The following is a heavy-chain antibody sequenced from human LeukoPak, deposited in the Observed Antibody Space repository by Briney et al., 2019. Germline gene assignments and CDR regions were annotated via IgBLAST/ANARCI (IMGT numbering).Heavy chain of an antibody. CDR1: GFTFSSNA. CDR2: ISYDGSKK. Sequence: GGSLRLSCETSGFTFSSNAMSWVRQAPGKGLEWVAVISYDGSKKYYADSVKGRFTISRDNSKNTLYLQMDSLRAEDTAVYYCARDISGYYSVDYWGQGTLVTVSS. CDR3: ARDISGYYSVDY. J-gene: IGHJ4*02. V-gene: IGHV3-30-3*01. D-gene: IGHD5/OR15-5a*01.